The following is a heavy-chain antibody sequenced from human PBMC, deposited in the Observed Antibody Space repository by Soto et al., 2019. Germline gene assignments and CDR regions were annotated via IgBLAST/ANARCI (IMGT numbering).Heavy chain of an antibody. Sequence: SETLSLTCTVSGGSVSSGSYYWSWIRQPPGKGLEWIGYIYYSGSTNYNPSLKSRVTISVDTSKNQFSLKLSSVTAADTAVYYCARALGYCSSTSCYALRPDDWFEPRGQGTLVTVSS. CDR1: GGSVSSGSYY. D-gene: IGHD2-2*01. V-gene: IGHV4-61*01. CDR3: ARALGYCSSTSCYALRPDDWFEP. J-gene: IGHJ5*02. CDR2: IYYSGST.